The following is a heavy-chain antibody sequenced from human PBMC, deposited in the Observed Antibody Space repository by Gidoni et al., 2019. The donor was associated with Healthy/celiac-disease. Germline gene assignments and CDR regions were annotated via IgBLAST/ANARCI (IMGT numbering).Heavy chain of an antibody. CDR1: GGTFSSYA. D-gene: IGHD1-1*01. V-gene: IGHV1-69*01. Sequence: QVQLVKSGEEVKKPGYTVKVSCKASGGTFSSYAISWVRQAPGQWLEWMGGSLPIFGTAHYAQKFQCSVTITADESTRTAYMELSSLRSDDTAVYYCARDGLARRTNYAFDIWGQGTMVTVSS. CDR2: SLPIFGTA. CDR3: ARDGLARRTNYAFDI. J-gene: IGHJ3*02.